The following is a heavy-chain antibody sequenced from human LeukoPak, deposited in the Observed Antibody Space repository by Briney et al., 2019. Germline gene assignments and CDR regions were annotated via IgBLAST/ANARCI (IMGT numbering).Heavy chain of an antibody. J-gene: IGHJ4*02. D-gene: IGHD6-19*01. V-gene: IGHV3-48*03. CDR3: ALLAVASDFDY. CDR1: GFPFSFYE. Sequence: PGGSLRLSCAVSGFPFSFYEMNWVRQAPGKGLEWVSNIASSGTTIYYADSVRGRFSISRDNAKSSLYLKMNSLRVEDTAVYYCALLAVASDFDYWGQGALVTVSS. CDR2: IASSGTTI.